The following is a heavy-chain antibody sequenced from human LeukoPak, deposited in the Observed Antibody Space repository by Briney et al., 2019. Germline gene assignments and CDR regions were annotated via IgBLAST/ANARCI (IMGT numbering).Heavy chain of an antibody. CDR1: GFTFSSYA. CDR3: ASGYYDNTGYYYDAFDI. D-gene: IGHD3-22*01. CDR2: ISGSGGST. Sequence: PGGSLRLSCAASGFTFSSYAMSWVRQAPGKGLEWVSAISGSGGSTYYADSVKGRFTISRDNSKNTLYLQMNSLRAEDSAVYYCASGYYDNTGYYYDAFDIWGQGTMVTVSS. J-gene: IGHJ3*02. V-gene: IGHV3-23*01.